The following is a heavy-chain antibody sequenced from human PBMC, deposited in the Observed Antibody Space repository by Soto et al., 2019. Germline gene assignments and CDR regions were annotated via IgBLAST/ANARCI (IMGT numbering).Heavy chain of an antibody. CDR2: TYYRSKWYN. Sequence: PSQTLSLTCAISGDSVSINSAAWNLIRQSPSRGLEWLGRTYYRSKWYNDYAVSVKSRITINPDTSKNQFSLQLNSVTPEDTAVYYCARLEDIVVVPAAITYGMDVWGQGTTVTVSS. CDR3: ARLEDIVVVPAAITYGMDV. J-gene: IGHJ6*02. D-gene: IGHD2-2*02. CDR1: GDSVSINSAA. V-gene: IGHV6-1*01.